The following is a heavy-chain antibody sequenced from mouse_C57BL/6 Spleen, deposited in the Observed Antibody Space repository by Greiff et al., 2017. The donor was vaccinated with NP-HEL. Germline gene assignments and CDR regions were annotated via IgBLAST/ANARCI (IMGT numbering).Heavy chain of an antibody. CDR1: GYTFTSYW. V-gene: IGHV1-52*01. CDR2: IDPSDSET. CDR3: ARSKGNLWYFDV. Sequence: QVQLQQSGAELVRPGSSVKLSCKASGYTFTSYWMHWVKQRPIQGLEWIGNIDPSDSETHYNQKFKDKATLTVDKSSSTAYMPLSSLTSEYSAVYYCARSKGNLWYFDVWGTGTTVTVAS. D-gene: IGHD2-1*01. J-gene: IGHJ1*03.